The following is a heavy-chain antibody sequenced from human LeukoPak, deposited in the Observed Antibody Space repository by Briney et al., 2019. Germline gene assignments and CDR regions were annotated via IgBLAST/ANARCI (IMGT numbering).Heavy chain of an antibody. V-gene: IGHV4-59*01. Sequence: SETLSLTCTVSGGSISSYYWSWIRQPPGKGLEWIGYIYYSGSTNYNPSLKSRVTISVDTSKNQFSLKLSSVTAADTAVYYCARESETGYGGDYFDYWGQGTLVTASS. J-gene: IGHJ4*02. CDR2: IYYSGST. D-gene: IGHD3-9*01. CDR3: ARESETGYGGDYFDY. CDR1: GGSISSYY.